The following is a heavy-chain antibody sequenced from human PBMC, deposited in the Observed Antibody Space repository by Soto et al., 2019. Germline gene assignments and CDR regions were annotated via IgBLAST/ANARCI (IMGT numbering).Heavy chain of an antibody. Sequence: QVQLQQWGAGLLKPSETLSLTCAVYGGSFSGYYWSWIRQPPGKGLEWIGEIDHSGSTNYNPSLKSRVLVFIDTARNQLSLKLTSVTAADTAVYYCARGTTVAAFGYWGQGTLVTVSS. CDR3: ARGTTVAAFGY. CDR2: IDHSGST. V-gene: IGHV4-34*01. J-gene: IGHJ4*02. D-gene: IGHD4-17*01. CDR1: GGSFSGYY.